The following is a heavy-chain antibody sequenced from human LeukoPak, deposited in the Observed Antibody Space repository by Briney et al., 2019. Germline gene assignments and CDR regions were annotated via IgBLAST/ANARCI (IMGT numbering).Heavy chain of an antibody. J-gene: IGHJ3*02. CDR1: GFTFDDYA. CDR2: ISWNSGSI. D-gene: IGHD1-1*01. CDR3: AKVVTSLEPLLPDAFDI. V-gene: IGHV3-9*01. Sequence: GRSLRLSCAASGFTFDDYAMHWVRHAPGKGLEWVSGISWNSGSIVYADSVKGRFTISRDNSKNTLYLQMNSLRAEDTAVYYCAKVVTSLEPLLPDAFDIWGQGTMVTVSS.